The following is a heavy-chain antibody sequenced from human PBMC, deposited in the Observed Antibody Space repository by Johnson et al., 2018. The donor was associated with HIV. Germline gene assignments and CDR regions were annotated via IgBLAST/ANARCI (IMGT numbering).Heavy chain of an antibody. CDR3: ASWHGDYGNAFDI. CDR1: GFTFGDYA. J-gene: IGHJ3*02. V-gene: IGHV3-49*04. CDR2: IRGKVYGGTT. Sequence: VQVLESGGGLVQPGRSLRLSCTTSGFTFGDYAMSWVRQAPGKGLEWVGLIRGKVYGGTTEYAASVKGRFTISRDNAKNSMYLQMNSLRAEDTAVYYCASWHGDYGNAFDIWGQGTMVTVSS. D-gene: IGHD4-17*01.